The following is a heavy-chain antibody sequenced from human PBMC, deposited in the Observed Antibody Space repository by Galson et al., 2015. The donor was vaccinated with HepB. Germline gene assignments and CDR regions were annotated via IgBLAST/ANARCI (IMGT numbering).Heavy chain of an antibody. V-gene: IGHV1-69*04. D-gene: IGHD6-13*01. CDR2: IIPILGIA. CDR3: ARDKVGVAAAGTRSFDY. J-gene: IGHJ4*02. Sequence: SVKVSCKASGGTFSSYTISWVRQAPGQGLEWMGRIIPILGIANYAQKFQGRVTITADKSTSTAYMELSSLRSEDTAVYYCARDKVGVAAAGTRSFDYWGQGTLVTVSS. CDR1: GGTFSSYT.